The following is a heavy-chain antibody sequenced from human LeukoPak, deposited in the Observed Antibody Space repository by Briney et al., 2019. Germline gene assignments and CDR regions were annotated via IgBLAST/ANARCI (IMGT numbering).Heavy chain of an antibody. J-gene: IGHJ4*02. CDR1: GFTFSTYW. CDR3: ARAPIIVSYFDY. Sequence: GGSLRLSCAASGFTFSTYWMHWVRQAPGKGLVWVSRINRDASSIAYADSVQGRFTISRDNAKNTLYLQMNSLRAEDTAVYYCARAPIIVSYFDYWGQGTLVTVSS. V-gene: IGHV3-74*01. CDR2: INRDASSI. D-gene: IGHD5/OR15-5a*01.